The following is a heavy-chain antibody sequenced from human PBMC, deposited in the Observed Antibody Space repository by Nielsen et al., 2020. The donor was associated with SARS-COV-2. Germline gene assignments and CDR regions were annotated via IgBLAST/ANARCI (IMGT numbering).Heavy chain of an antibody. J-gene: IGHJ6*02. CDR2: ISGSGGST. D-gene: IGHD1/OR15-1a*01. CDR3: AKRLGRRIGTREYYYYGMDV. Sequence: WIRQPPGKGLEWVSAISGSGGSTYYADSVKGRFTISRDNSKNTLYLQMNSLRAEDTAVYYCAKRLGRRIGTREYYYYGMDVWGQGTTVTVSS. V-gene: IGHV3-23*01.